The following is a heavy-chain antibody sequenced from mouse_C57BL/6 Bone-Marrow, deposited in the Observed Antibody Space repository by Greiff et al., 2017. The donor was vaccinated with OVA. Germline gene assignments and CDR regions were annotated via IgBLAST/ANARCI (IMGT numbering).Heavy chain of an antibody. D-gene: IGHD2-2*01. CDR2: INYDGSST. CDR1: GFTFSDYY. J-gene: IGHJ4*01. Sequence: EVKLQESEGGLVQPGSSMKLSCTASGFTFSDYYMAWVRQVPEKGLEWVANINYDGSSTYYLDPLKSRFIISRDNAKNILYLQMSSLKSEDTATDYCARDSSTMVTTWGEGYYAMDYWGQGTSVTVSS. V-gene: IGHV5-16*01. CDR3: ARDSSTMVTTWGEGYYAMDY.